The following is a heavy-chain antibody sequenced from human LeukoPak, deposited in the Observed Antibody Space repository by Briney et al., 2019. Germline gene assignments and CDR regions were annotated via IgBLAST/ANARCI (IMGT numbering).Heavy chain of an antibody. V-gene: IGHV1-2*02. CDR3: ARATNYYDSSGYAD. Sequence: ASVKVSCKASGYTFTSYYMHWVRQAPGQGLEWMGWINPNSGGTNYAQKFQGRVTMTRDTSISTAYMELSRLRSDDTAVYYCARATNYYDSSGYADWGQGTLVTVSS. J-gene: IGHJ4*02. D-gene: IGHD3-22*01. CDR1: GYTFTSYY. CDR2: INPNSGGT.